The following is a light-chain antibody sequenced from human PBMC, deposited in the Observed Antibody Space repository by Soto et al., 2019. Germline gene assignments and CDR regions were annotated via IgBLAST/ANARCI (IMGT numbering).Light chain of an antibody. J-gene: IGKJ1*01. CDR2: DAS. CDR3: QQYNGYSTWT. Sequence: DIQMTQSPSTLSASVGDRITITCRASQTISIWLAWYQQTPGKAPKILIFDASHLASGVPSRFSGSGSGTEFTLTISSLEPDDFATYYGQQYNGYSTWTFGQGTRVEIK. V-gene: IGKV1-5*01. CDR1: QTISIW.